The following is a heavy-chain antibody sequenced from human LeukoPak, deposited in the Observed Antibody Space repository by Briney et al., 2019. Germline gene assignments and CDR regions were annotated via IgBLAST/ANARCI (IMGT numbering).Heavy chain of an antibody. CDR3: ARDLEDNYINYSY. V-gene: IGHV1-2*02. D-gene: IGHD4-11*01. Sequence: ASVKVSCKASGYSFTGYYMHWVRHAPGQGLEWMGWINPNSGGTNYAQKFQGRVTMTRDTSISTAYMELSRLRSDDTAVYYCARDLEDNYINYSYWCRGTLVTVSS. CDR1: GYSFTGYY. CDR2: INPNSGGT. J-gene: IGHJ4*02.